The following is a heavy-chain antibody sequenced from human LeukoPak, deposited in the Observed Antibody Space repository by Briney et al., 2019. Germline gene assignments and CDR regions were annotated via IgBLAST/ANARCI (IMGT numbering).Heavy chain of an antibody. D-gene: IGHD3-3*01. J-gene: IGHJ4*02. CDR1: GIRFTTHW. CDR2: IRQDGGEK. V-gene: IGHV3-7*01. Sequence: GGSLRLSRAASGIRFTTHWMNWVRQAPGKGLEWVASIRQDGGEKKYVDSVKGRLTISRDLAQNSLFLQMNSLRAEDTAVYYCASAYASYDFWSGYENFDFWGQGTLVTVSS. CDR3: ASAYASYDFWSGYENFDF.